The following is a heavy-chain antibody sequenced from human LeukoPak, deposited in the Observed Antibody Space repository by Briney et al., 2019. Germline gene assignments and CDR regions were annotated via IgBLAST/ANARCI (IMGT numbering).Heavy chain of an antibody. CDR2: ISGGGGST. Sequence: AGGSLRLSCAASRFTFSSYAMSWVRQAPGKGLEWVSTISGGGGSTYYADSVKGRSTISRDNSKNTLYLQMNSLRADDTAVYYCARSPTAINGYFDPWGQGTPVTVSS. CDR1: RFTFSSYA. D-gene: IGHD2-2*01. J-gene: IGHJ5*02. V-gene: IGHV3-23*01. CDR3: ARSPTAINGYFDP.